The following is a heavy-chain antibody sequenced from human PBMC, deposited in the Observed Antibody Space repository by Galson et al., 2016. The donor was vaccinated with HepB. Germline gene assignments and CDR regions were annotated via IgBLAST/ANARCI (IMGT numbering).Heavy chain of an antibody. D-gene: IGHD6-19*01. V-gene: IGHV3-33*01. J-gene: IGHJ4*02. Sequence: SLRLSCAASGFSFGSFGMHWVRQAPGKGLEWVALIWNDGSYKNYADSVKGRFTISRDNSKNALSLQMNSLRAEDTAVYYCAREGTNIAVAATAFDYWGQGTLVTVSS. CDR2: IWNDGSYK. CDR3: AREGTNIAVAATAFDY. CDR1: GFSFGSFG.